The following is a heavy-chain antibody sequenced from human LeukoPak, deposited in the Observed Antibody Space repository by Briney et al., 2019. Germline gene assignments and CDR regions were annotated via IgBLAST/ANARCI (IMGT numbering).Heavy chain of an antibody. CDR2: IYPGDSDT. D-gene: IGHD5-24*01. V-gene: IGHV5-51*01. Sequence: GESLKISCKGSGYSFNAYWIGWVRQMPRKGLEWRGIIYPGDSDTKYSPSFQGQVTISADKSISTAYLQWSSLKAADTAVYYCARELDGNRYYYYMDVWGKGTTVTISS. CDR1: GYSFNAYW. CDR3: ARELDGNRYYYYMDV. J-gene: IGHJ6*03.